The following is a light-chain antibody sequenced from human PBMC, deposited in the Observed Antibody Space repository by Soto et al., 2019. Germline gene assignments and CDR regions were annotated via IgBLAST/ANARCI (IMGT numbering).Light chain of an antibody. CDR1: QSVSSSN. Sequence: EIVLTQSPGTLSLSPGERATLSCRASQSVSSSNLAWYQQKPGQAPRLLIYGASTRATGIPARFSGSGPGTEFTLTISSLQSEDFAVYYCHQYDNWPKTFGQGTRLEIK. CDR3: HQYDNWPKT. J-gene: IGKJ5*01. V-gene: IGKV3-15*01. CDR2: GAS.